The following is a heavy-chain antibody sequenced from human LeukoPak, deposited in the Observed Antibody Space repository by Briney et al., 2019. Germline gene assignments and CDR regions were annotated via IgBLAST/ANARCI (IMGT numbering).Heavy chain of an antibody. CDR1: GGSFSGYY. Sequence: SETLSLTCAVYGGSFSGYYWGWIRQPPGKGLEWIGEINHSGSTNYNPSLKSRVTISVDTSKNQFSLKLSSVTAADTAVYYCARLNSGTKGITMVRGVKTWFDPWGQGTLVTVSS. CDR3: ARLNSGTKGITMVRGVKTWFDP. V-gene: IGHV4-34*01. CDR2: INHSGST. J-gene: IGHJ5*02. D-gene: IGHD3-10*01.